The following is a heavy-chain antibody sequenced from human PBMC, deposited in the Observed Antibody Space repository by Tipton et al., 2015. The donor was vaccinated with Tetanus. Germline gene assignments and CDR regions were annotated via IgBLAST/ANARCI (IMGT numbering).Heavy chain of an antibody. CDR3: ATLTTVVTPRWYFDL. CDR1: GGSISSSSYH. D-gene: IGHD4-23*01. V-gene: IGHV4-39*01. J-gene: IGHJ2*01. CDR2: IYYSGST. Sequence: TLSLTCTVSGGSISSSSYHWGWIRQPPGKGLEWIGSIYYSGSTYYNPSLKSRVTISVDTSKNQFSLKLTSVTAADTAVYYCATLTTVVTPRWYFDLWGRGTQVTVPS.